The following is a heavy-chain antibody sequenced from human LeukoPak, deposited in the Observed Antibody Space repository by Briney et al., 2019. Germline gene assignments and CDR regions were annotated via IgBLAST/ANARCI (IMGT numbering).Heavy chain of an antibody. V-gene: IGHV4-61*02. D-gene: IGHD6-13*01. Sequence: TSQTLSLTCTVSGGSISSGSYYWSWIRQPAGKGLEWIGRIYTSGSTNYNPSLKSRVTISVDTSKNQFSLKLSSVTAADTAVYYCASRTYSSSWYYFDYWGQGTLVTVSS. CDR3: ASRTYSSSWYYFDY. J-gene: IGHJ4*02. CDR1: GGSISSGSYY. CDR2: IYTSGST.